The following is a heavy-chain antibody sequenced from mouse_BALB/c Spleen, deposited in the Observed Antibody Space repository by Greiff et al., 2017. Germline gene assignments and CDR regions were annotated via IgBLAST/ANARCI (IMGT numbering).Heavy chain of an antibody. Sequence: EVQVVESGGGLVQPGGSLKLSCAASGFTFSSYAMSWVRQSPEKRLEWVAAISSGGSYTYYPDTVTGRFTISRDNAKNTLYLKMSSLRSEDTAMYNCARGGMDSSGYWGQGTLVTVSA. D-gene: IGHD3-2*01. CDR3: ARGGMDSSGY. CDR2: ISSGGSYT. CDR1: GFTFSSYA. V-gene: IGHV5-9-4*01. J-gene: IGHJ3*01.